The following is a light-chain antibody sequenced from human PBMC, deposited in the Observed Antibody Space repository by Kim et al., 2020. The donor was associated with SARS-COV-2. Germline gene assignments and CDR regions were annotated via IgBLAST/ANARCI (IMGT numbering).Light chain of an antibody. CDR3: NSRDSHGNHYV. V-gene: IGLV3-19*01. J-gene: IGLJ1*01. CDR1: SLRSYY. CDR2: GKN. Sequence: SSELTQDPAVSVALGQTVRITCQGDSLRSYYASWYQQKPGQAPVLVIYGKNNRPSGIPDRFSGSSSGNTASLTLTGAQAEDEADYYCNSRDSHGNHYVFG.